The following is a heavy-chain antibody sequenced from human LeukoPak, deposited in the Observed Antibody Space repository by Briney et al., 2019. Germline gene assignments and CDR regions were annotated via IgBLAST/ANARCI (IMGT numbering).Heavy chain of an antibody. Sequence: SETLSLTCTVSADSISSYYWSWIRQPPGKGLEWIGYIYTSGGTNYIPSLKGRVTISIDTSKNQFSLKLSSVTAADSAVYYCARLTRLSTSPDRYYLDYWGQGTLVTVSS. CDR1: ADSISSYY. CDR2: IYTSGGT. CDR3: ARLTRLSTSPDRYYLDY. D-gene: IGHD6-6*01. J-gene: IGHJ4*02. V-gene: IGHV4-4*09.